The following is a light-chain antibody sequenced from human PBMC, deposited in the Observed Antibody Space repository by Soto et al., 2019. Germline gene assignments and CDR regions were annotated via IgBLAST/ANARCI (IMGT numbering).Light chain of an antibody. J-gene: IGKJ3*01. CDR2: DAS. CDR1: QSVSSSS. CDR3: QQSGTSPFT. V-gene: IGKV3-20*01. Sequence: ENVLTQSPGTLSLSPGERATLSCRASQSVSSSSLAWCQQKPGQAPRLLIYDASSRAAGIPDRFSVSGSGTDFTLTISRLEPEDFAVYYCQQSGTSPFTFGPGTKVDIK.